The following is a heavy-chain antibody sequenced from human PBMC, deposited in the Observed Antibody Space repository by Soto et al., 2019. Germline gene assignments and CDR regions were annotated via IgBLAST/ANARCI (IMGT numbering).Heavy chain of an antibody. V-gene: IGHV1-18*01. CDR2: ISAYNGNT. CDR3: AGDPRYYDILTGPDY. D-gene: IGHD3-9*01. J-gene: IGHJ4*02. CDR1: GYTFTSYG. Sequence: QVQLVQSGAEVKKPGASVKVSCKASGYTFTSYGISWVRQAPGQGLEWMGWISAYNGNTNYAQKLQGRVTMTTDTATSTAYMELRSLRSDDTAVYYCAGDPRYYDILTGPDYWGQGTLVTVSS.